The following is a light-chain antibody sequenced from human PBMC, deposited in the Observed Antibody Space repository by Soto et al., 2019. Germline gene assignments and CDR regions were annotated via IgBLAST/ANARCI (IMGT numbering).Light chain of an antibody. V-gene: IGKV1-5*03. Sequence: DIPMTQSPSTLSASVGDRATITCRASQSIYRWVAWYQQKPGKAPKLLIYKASRLESGVPLRFSGSGSGTEFALTIIRLQADDFASYHCQQSDSYPLTFGGGTKVEMK. CDR3: QQSDSYPLT. CDR2: KAS. J-gene: IGKJ4*01. CDR1: QSIYRW.